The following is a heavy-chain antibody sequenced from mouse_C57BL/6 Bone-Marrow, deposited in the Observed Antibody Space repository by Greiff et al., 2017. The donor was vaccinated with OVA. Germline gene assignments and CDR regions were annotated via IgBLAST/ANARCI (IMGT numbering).Heavy chain of an antibody. CDR3: ARRGYYGNLYYFDY. V-gene: IGHV1-52*01. J-gene: IGHJ2*01. CDR2: IDPSDSET. Sequence: QVQLQQSGAELVRPGSSVKLSCKASGYTFTSYWMHWVKQRPIQGLEWIGNIDPSDSETHYNQKFKDKATLTVDKSSSTAYMQLSSLTSEDSAVYYCARRGYYGNLYYFDYWGQGTTLTVSS. CDR1: GYTFTSYW. D-gene: IGHD2-1*01.